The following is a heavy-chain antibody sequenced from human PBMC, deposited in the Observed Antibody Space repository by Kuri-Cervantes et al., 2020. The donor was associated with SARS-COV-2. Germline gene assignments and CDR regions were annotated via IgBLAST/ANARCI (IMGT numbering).Heavy chain of an antibody. Sequence: GESLKISCAASGFTFSSYAMHWVRQAPGKGLEWVAVISYDGSNKYYADSVKGRFTISRDNSKNTLYLQMNSLRAEDTAVYYCAKGGAAGNHYYYYYGMDVWGQGTTVTVSS. CDR2: ISYDGSNK. J-gene: IGHJ6*02. CDR1: GFTFSSYA. CDR3: AKGGAAGNHYYYYYGMDV. V-gene: IGHV3-30-3*01. D-gene: IGHD6-13*01.